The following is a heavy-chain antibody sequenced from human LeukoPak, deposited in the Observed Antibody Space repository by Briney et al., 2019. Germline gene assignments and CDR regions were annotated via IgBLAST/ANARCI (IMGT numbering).Heavy chain of an antibody. V-gene: IGHV4-4*09. Sequence: SETLSLTCSVSGGSINSDYCNWIRQPPGKDLEWIGYIYSTGSTNYNPSLKSRVTISIDTSKNQFSLRLSSVTAADTAMYYCATRGSSSYYFDSWGQGTLVTVSS. CDR3: ATRGSSSYYFDS. D-gene: IGHD6-13*01. CDR2: IYSTGST. CDR1: GGSINSDY. J-gene: IGHJ4*02.